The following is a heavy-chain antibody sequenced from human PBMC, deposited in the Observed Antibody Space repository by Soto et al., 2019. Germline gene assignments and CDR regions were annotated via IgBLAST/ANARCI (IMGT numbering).Heavy chain of an antibody. J-gene: IGHJ6*02. CDR3: ARAKAYRGVLSYYYYGMDV. CDR2: IYYSGST. CDR1: GGSISSGDYY. Sequence: PSLTCTVSGGSISSGDYYWSWIRQPPGKGLEWIGYIYYSGSTYYNPSLKSRVTISVDTSKNQFSLKLSSVTAADTAVYYCARAKAYRGVLSYYYYGMDVWGQGTTVTVS. D-gene: IGHD2-21*01. V-gene: IGHV4-30-4*01.